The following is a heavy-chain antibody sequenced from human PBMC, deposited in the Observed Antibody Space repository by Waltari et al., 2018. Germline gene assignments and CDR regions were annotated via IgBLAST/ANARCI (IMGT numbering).Heavy chain of an antibody. Sequence: QVQLVQSGAEVTKPGSSVKVSCKASGGTFSSYTIRWVRQAPGQGLEWMGRISPILGIANYAQKVQGRVTITADKSTSTAYMELSSLRSEDTAVYYCARDRYGDYQGNWFDPWGQGTLVTVSS. V-gene: IGHV1-69*08. J-gene: IGHJ5*02. CDR2: ISPILGIA. CDR1: GGTFSSYT. CDR3: ARDRYGDYQGNWFDP. D-gene: IGHD4-17*01.